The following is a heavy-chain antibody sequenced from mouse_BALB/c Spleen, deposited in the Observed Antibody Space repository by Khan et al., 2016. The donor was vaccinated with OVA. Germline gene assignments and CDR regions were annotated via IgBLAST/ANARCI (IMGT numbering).Heavy chain of an antibody. V-gene: IGHV1S132*01. CDR1: GYTFTNYW. CDR3: ARGYFGNYEFAY. J-gene: IGHJ3*01. D-gene: IGHD2-1*01. Sequence: QVQLQQSGAELVKPGASVKLSCKTSGYTFTNYWIQWVKQRPGQGLGWIGEIFPGTGTTYCNENFKAKATLTIDTSSSTAYMQLSSLTSADSAVYFCARGYFGNYEFAYWGQGTLVTVSA. CDR2: IFPGTGTT.